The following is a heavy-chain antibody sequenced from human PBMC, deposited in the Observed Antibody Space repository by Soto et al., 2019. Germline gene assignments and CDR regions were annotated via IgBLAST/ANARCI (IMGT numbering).Heavy chain of an antibody. J-gene: IGHJ4*02. D-gene: IGHD3-22*01. CDR1: GFTFSSYG. V-gene: IGHV3-30*03. Sequence: GGSLRLSCAASGFTFSSYGMHWVRQSPGKGLEWVAVISYDGSNKYYADSVKGRFTISRDNSKNTLYLQMNSLRAEDTAVYYCVLDSSGYTLDYWGQGTLVTVSS. CDR3: VLDSSGYTLDY. CDR2: ISYDGSNK.